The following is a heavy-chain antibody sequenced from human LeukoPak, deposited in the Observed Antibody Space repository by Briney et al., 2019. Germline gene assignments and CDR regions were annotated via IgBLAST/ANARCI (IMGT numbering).Heavy chain of an antibody. Sequence: GGSLRLSCAASGFTFSSYWMSWVRQAPGKGLEWVSAISGSGGSTYYADSVKGRFTISRDNSKNTLYLQMNSLRAEDTAVYYCAKHRDIFYYFDYWGQGTLVTVSS. D-gene: IGHD2-15*01. CDR1: GFTFSSYW. CDR3: AKHRDIFYYFDY. V-gene: IGHV3-23*01. CDR2: ISGSGGST. J-gene: IGHJ4*02.